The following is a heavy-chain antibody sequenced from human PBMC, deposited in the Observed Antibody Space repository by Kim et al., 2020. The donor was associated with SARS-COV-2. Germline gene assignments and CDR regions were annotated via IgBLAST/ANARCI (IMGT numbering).Heavy chain of an antibody. Sequence: YADPVKGRFTISGDFSKNTLSLQMNTLRLEDTAVYYCARGAVSGANAFDIWGQGTLVSVSS. D-gene: IGHD6-19*01. CDR3: ARGAVSGANAFDI. V-gene: IGHV3-33*01. J-gene: IGHJ3*02.